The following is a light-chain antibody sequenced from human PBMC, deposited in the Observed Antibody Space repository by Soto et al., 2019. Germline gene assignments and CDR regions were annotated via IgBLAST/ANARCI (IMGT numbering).Light chain of an antibody. CDR1: QSVSST. CDR3: QQYNNWPSWT. V-gene: IGKV3-15*01. CDR2: GAS. J-gene: IGKJ1*01. Sequence: EIVMTQSPATLSVSPGERATLSCRASQSVSSTLAWYQQIPCQAPRLLIYGASTRATAIPARFSGSGSGTEFTSTIRCLQSEDFAVYYCQQYNNWPSWTFGHGTKVEIK.